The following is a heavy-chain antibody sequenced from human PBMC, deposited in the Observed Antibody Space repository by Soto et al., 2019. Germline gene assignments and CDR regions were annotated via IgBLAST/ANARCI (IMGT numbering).Heavy chain of an antibody. CDR3: ARDGARDRGDKGFDY. J-gene: IGHJ4*02. V-gene: IGHV3-21*01. CDR1: GFTFSSYT. CDR2: ITSTSTYI. Sequence: EVQLVEPGGGLVRPGGSLRLSCAASGFTFSSYTMHWVRQAPGKGLEWVSSITSTSTYIYYTDSLKGRFTISRDNANNSLFLQMNNLGPGDTAVYYCARDGARDRGDKGFDYWGQGTVVTVSS. D-gene: IGHD2-21*02.